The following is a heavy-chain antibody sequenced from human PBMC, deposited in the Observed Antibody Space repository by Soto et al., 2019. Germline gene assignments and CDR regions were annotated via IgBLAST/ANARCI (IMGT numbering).Heavy chain of an antibody. CDR1: GVSISSYY. D-gene: IGHD3-3*01. Sequence: SETLSLTCTFSGVSISSYYWSLIRQHPGKGLEWIGYIYYSGSTYYNPSLKSRVTISVDTSKNQFSLKLSSVTAADTAVYYCAESRYSNYDFWSGYSFDPWGQGTLVTVSS. CDR3: AESRYSNYDFWSGYSFDP. CDR2: IYYSGST. J-gene: IGHJ5*02. V-gene: IGHV4-59*06.